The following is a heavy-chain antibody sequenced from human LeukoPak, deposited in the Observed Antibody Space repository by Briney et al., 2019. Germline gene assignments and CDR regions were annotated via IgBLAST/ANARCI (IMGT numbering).Heavy chain of an antibody. V-gene: IGHV4-31*03. CDR2: IYYSGSS. CDR1: GGSINNGGYY. J-gene: IGHJ4*02. CDR3: ARATVSFTVTPGH. Sequence: SETLSLTCTVSGGSINNGGYYWSWIRQHPGKGLEWIGYIYYSGSSYYNPSLRSRVTISVDTSKNHFSLKLSSVTAADTAVYYCARATVSFTVTPGHWGQGTQVTVSP. D-gene: IGHD4-17*01.